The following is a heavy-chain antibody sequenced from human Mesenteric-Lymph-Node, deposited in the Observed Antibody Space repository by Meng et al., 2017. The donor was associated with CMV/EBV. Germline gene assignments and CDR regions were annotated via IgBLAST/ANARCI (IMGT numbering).Heavy chain of an antibody. CDR3: AKSSSWYDH. CDR1: EFTFDNYG. J-gene: IGHJ5*02. V-gene: IGHV3-23*01. CDR2: IGGSGGNT. Sequence: GESLKISCAASEFTFDNYGMNWVRQSPGKGLEWVSSIGGSGGNTHYADSVKGRFTISRDNSKNTLYLQMNSLRAEDTAIYYCAKSSSWYDHWGQGTLVTVSS. D-gene: IGHD6-13*01.